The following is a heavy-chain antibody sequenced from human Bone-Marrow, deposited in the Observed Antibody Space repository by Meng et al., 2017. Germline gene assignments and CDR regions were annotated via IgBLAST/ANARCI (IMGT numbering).Heavy chain of an antibody. D-gene: IGHD3-22*01. V-gene: IGHV3-30*04. CDR1: GFTFSSYA. Sequence: LSLTCAASGFTFSSYAMPWVRQASGKGLEWVAVISYDGSNKYYADSVKGRFTISRDNSKNTLYLQMNSLRAEDTAVYYCASLDDSSGYYSSDDAFDIWGQGTMVTVSS. CDR3: ASLDDSSGYYSSDDAFDI. J-gene: IGHJ3*02. CDR2: ISYDGSNK.